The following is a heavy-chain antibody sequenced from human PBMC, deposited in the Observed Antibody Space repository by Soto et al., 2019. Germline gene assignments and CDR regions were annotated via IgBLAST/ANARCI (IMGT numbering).Heavy chain of an antibody. Sequence: PGGSLKLSCAALGFPFSDYYMSWIRQAQGKGLEWVSSISSSGSPIYYADSVKGRFTISRDNAKNSLYLQMSSLRAEDTAVYYCARAISGKRIQQRWFDPWGQGTLVTVSS. CDR1: GFPFSDYY. CDR3: ARAISGKRIQQRWFDP. V-gene: IGHV3-11*01. D-gene: IGHD2-15*01. CDR2: ISSSGSPI. J-gene: IGHJ5*02.